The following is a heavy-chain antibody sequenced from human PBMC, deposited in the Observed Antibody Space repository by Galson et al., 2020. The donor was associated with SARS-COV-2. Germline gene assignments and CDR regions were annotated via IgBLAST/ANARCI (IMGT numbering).Heavy chain of an antibody. D-gene: IGHD5-12*01. V-gene: IGHV5-10-1*01. CDR3: ARLNHQDLVGTIQGV. CDR2: IDPSDSYT. CDR1: GYGYSFTSYY. J-gene: IGHJ4*02. Sequence: GESLKISCKGSGYGYSFTSYYINWVRQMPGKGLEWMGSIDPSDSYTNYSPSFQGHVTISADKSISTAYLQWSSLKASDTAIYYCARLNHQDLVGTIQGVWGQGTLVTVSS.